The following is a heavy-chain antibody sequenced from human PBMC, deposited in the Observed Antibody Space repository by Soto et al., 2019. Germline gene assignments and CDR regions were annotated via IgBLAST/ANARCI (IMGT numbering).Heavy chain of an antibody. CDR1: GGTFSSYA. J-gene: IGHJ5*02. Sequence: SVKVSCKASGGTFSSYAISWVRQAPGQGLEWKGGIIPIFGTANYAQKFQGRVTITADESTSTAYMELSSLRSEDTAVYYCARRLRNHGIASDPWGQGTLVTVSS. CDR3: ARRLRNHGIASDP. D-gene: IGHD1-20*01. CDR2: IIPIFGTA. V-gene: IGHV1-69*13.